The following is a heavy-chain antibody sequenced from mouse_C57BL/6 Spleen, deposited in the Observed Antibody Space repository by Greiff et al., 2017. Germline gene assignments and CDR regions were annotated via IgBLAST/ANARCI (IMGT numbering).Heavy chain of an antibody. V-gene: IGHV1-9*01. CDR3: AEDLRQRGGAMDY. CDR2: LLPGSGST. Sequence: QVQLKQSGAELMKPGASVKLSCKATGYTFTGYWIEWVKQRPGHGLEWIGELLPGSGSTNYNEKFKGKATFTADTSSNTAYMQLSSLTTEDSAIYYCAEDLRQRGGAMDYWGQGTSVTVSS. J-gene: IGHJ4*01. D-gene: IGHD3-2*02. CDR1: GYTFTGYW.